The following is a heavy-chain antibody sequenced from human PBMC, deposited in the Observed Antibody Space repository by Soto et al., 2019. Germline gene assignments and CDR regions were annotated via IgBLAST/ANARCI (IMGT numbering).Heavy chain of an antibody. J-gene: IGHJ6*02. D-gene: IGHD2-15*01. CDR3: ARALRGVVVVAAREMDV. CDR2: IYYTGST. V-gene: IGHV4-59*01. Sequence: QVQLQESGPGLVKPSETLSLTCSVSGGSISSDYWSWIRQPPGKGLEWIGYIYYTGSTTYNPSLSSRVTRSVDTSKNQVSLNLRSGTAADTAVYYCARALRGVVVVAAREMDVWGQGTTVTVSS. CDR1: GGSISSDY.